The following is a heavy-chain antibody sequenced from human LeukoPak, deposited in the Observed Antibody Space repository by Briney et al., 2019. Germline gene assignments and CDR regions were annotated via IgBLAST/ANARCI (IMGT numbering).Heavy chain of an antibody. CDR1: GGSFSGYY. CDR3: ARGGSTSVLDENAFDI. Sequence: PSETLSLPCAVYGGSFSGYYWSWIRQPPGKGLEWIGEINHSGSTNYNPSLKSRVTISVDTSKNQFSLKLSSVTAADTAVYYCARGGSTSVLDENAFDIWGQGTMVTVSS. V-gene: IGHV4-34*01. CDR2: INHSGST. J-gene: IGHJ3*02. D-gene: IGHD2/OR15-2a*01.